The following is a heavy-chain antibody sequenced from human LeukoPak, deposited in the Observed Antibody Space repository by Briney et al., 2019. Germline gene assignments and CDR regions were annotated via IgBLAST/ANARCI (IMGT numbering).Heavy chain of an antibody. J-gene: IGHJ4*02. V-gene: IGHV4-31*03. CDR2: IYYSGTT. CDR1: GGSISSGGYY. CDR3: ARSGTVTTWNY. Sequence: PSQTLSLTCTVSGGSISSGGYYWSWIRQHPGKGLEWMGCIYYSGTTYYHPSLTSRVAISVDTSKNQFSLQLSSVTAADTAVYYCARSGTVTTWNYWGQGTLVTVSS. D-gene: IGHD4-17*01.